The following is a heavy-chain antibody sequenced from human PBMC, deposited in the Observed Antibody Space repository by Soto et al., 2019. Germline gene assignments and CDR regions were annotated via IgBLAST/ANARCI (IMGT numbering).Heavy chain of an antibody. CDR2: IKQDGSEK. CDR1: GFTFSSYW. D-gene: IGHD2-21*02. J-gene: IGHJ5*02. V-gene: IGHV3-7*03. CDR3: ARTTPERYVVVTAIWFDP. Sequence: HPGGSLRLSCAASGFTFSSYWMSWVRQAPGKGLEWVANIKQDGSEKYYVDSVKGRFTISRDNAKNSLYLQMNSLRAEDTAVYYCARTTPERYVVVTAIWFDPWGQGTLVTVSS.